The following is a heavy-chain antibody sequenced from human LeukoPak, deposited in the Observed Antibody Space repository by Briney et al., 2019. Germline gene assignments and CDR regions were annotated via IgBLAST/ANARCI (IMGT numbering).Heavy chain of an antibody. V-gene: IGHV4-39*07. CDR3: ARGVRVRGYDYRSGSYYYYMDV. J-gene: IGHJ6*03. CDR1: GASVSGSAYY. CDR2: IYYSGST. D-gene: IGHD5-12*01. Sequence: PSETLSLTCTVSGASVSGSAYYWGWIRQPPGKGPEWIGNIYYSGSTYYNESLESRVTISIDTSKNQFSLKLNSVTAADTAVYYCARGVRVRGYDYRSGSYYYYMDVWGKGTTVTVSS.